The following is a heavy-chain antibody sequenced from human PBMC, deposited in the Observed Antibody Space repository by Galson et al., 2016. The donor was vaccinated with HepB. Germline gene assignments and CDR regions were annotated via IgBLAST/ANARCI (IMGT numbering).Heavy chain of an antibody. V-gene: IGHV3-49*04. CDR3: SRATNARIGWFFDY. D-gene: IGHD2-8*01. CDR2: IRSTRYGETT. CDR1: GFNFGDHG. J-gene: IGHJ4*02. Sequence: SLRLSCAASGFNFGDHGMSWVRQAPGKGLEWIGLIRSTRYGETTEYAASVRGRVTVSRDDSKNIAFLQMNSLKIEDTAVYYCSRATNARIGWFFDYLGQGNLVTVSS.